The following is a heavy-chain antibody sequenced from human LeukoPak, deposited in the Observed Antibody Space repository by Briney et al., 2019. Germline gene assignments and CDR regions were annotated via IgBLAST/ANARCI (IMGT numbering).Heavy chain of an antibody. CDR3: AGYGGSYPYYMDV. Sequence: GGSLRLSCAASGFTFSIYSMNWVRQAPGKGLEWVSYISSSSSTIHYADSVKGRFTISRDNAKNSLYLQMNSLRAEDTAVYYCAGYGGSYPYYMDVWGKGTTVTISS. CDR1: GFTFSIYS. D-gene: IGHD1-26*01. V-gene: IGHV3-48*01. CDR2: ISSSSSTI. J-gene: IGHJ6*03.